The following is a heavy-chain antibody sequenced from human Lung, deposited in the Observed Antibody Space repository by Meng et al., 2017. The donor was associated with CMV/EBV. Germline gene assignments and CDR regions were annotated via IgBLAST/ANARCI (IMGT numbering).Heavy chain of an antibody. CDR2: IDWDDDK. V-gene: IGHV2-70D*14. Sequence: SGPTLVKPTQTLTLTCTFSGFSLSTSGMRVSWIRQPPGKALEWLARIDWDDDKFYSTSLKTRLTISKDTSKNQVVLTMTNMDPVDTATYYCARDAAGYSIFDPWXQGTXVTVDS. J-gene: IGHJ5*02. CDR1: GFSLSTSGMR. CDR3: ARDAAGYSIFDP. D-gene: IGHD6-13*01.